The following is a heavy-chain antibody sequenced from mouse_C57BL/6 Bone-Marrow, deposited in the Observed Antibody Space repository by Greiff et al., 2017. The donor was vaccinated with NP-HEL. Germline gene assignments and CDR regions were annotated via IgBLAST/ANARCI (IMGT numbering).Heavy chain of an antibody. CDR1: DSEVFPIAY. D-gene: IGHD1-1*01. CDR2: ILPSIGRT. J-gene: IGHJ1*03. Sequence: VQLQQSGSELRSPGSSVKLSCKDFDSEVFPIAYMSWVRQKPGHGFEWIGGILPSIGRTIYGEKFEDKATCDADTLSNTAYLELNSLTSEDSAIYYCARGYGSSYWYFDVWGTGTTVTVSS. CDR3: ARGYGSSYWYFDV. V-gene: IGHV15-2*01.